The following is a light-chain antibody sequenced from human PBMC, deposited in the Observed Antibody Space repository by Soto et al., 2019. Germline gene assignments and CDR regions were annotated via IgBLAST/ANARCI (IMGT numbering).Light chain of an antibody. V-gene: IGKV1-33*01. CDR1: QDISNY. CDR3: QEFDKLPLT. J-gene: IGKJ4*01. Sequence: DIQMTQSPSSLSASVGDTVTITCQASQDISNYLNWYQQKPGKPPRLLIFDASRLQTGVPVRVSGFGSGTDFSFPSGSLQPEDIATCYCQEFDKLPLTFGGGTRVEI. CDR2: DAS.